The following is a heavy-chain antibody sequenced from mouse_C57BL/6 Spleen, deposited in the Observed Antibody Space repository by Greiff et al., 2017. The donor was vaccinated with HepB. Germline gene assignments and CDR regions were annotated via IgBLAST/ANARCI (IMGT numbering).Heavy chain of an antibody. Sequence: EVKLVESGPGLVKPSQSLSLTCSVPGYSITSGYYWNWIRQFPGNKLEWMGYISYDGSNNYNPSLKNRISITRDTSKNQFFLKLNSVTTEDTATYYCARYYDYDGFAYWGQGTLVTVSA. D-gene: IGHD2-4*01. V-gene: IGHV3-6*01. CDR3: ARYYDYDGFAY. J-gene: IGHJ3*01. CDR1: GYSITSGYY. CDR2: ISYDGSN.